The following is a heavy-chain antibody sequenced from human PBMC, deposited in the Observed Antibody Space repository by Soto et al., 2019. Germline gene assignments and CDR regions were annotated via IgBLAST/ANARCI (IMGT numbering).Heavy chain of an antibody. J-gene: IGHJ4*02. CDR2: IYYSGST. CDR3: ARHMVFCSGGSRYSIPFDY. Sequence: SETLSLTCTVSGGSISSYYWSWIRQPPGKGLEWIGYIYYSGSTNYNPSLKSRVTISVDTSKNQFSLKLSSVTAADTAVYYCARHMVFCSGGSRYSIPFDYWGQGTLVTGSS. V-gene: IGHV4-59*08. D-gene: IGHD2-15*01. CDR1: GGSISSYY.